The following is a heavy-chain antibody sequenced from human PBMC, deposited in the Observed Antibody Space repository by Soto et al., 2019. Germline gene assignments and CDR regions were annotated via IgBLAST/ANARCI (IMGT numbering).Heavy chain of an antibody. CDR3: ARESRSELGTVEY. CDR2: IYASGTT. CDR1: GASISNYY. D-gene: IGHD1-1*01. V-gene: IGHV4-4*07. J-gene: IGHJ4*02. Sequence: KSSETLSLTCTVSGASISNYYWRWIRQLAGKGLECLGRIYASGTTTYNPSLRSRVTMSVDTSKNQFSLNLNSVTAADTAVYYCARESRSELGTVEYWGQGTLVTVSS.